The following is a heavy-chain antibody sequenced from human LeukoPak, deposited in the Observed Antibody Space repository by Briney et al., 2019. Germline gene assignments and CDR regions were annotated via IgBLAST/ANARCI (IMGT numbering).Heavy chain of an antibody. CDR1: GLTSGTYG. Sequence: PGGSLRLSCEVSGLTSGTYGLTYGLTWVRQAPGKGLEWVSAISDNGGSTYYADSVKGRFTISRDNSKNTLYLQVNSLRAEDTAVYYCARYCISTSCYGRDYYYGMDVWGQGTTVTVSS. J-gene: IGHJ6*02. D-gene: IGHD2-2*01. CDR3: ARYCISTSCYGRDYYYGMDV. CDR2: ISDNGGST. V-gene: IGHV3-23*01.